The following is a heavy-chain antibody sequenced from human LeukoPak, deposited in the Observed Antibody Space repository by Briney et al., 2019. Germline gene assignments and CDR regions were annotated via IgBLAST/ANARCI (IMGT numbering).Heavy chain of an antibody. CDR3: ARVILTGYYEVVDY. V-gene: IGHV4-59*01. CDR1: GGSISGYY. J-gene: IGHJ4*02. D-gene: IGHD3-9*01. CDR2: IYYSGST. Sequence: SETLSLTCTVSGGSISGYYWSWIRQPPGKGLEWIGYIYYSGSTNYNPSLKSRVTISVDTSKNQFSLKLSSVTAADTAVYYCARVILTGYYEVVDYWGQGTLVTVSS.